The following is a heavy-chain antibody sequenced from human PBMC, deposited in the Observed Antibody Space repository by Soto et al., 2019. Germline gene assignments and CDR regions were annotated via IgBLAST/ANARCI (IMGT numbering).Heavy chain of an antibody. Sequence: QITLKESGPPLVRPAQTLTLTCAFSGFSLTTTSMGVAWIHQPPGKALEWLALIYWDDDQRYSPSLKDRLTISKDTSRSRVVLTISNMNPEDTGTYFCAHAGDYDLLSFDHWGPGTLVPVSS. CDR3: AHAGDYDLLSFDH. J-gene: IGHJ4*02. D-gene: IGHD4-17*01. V-gene: IGHV2-5*02. CDR2: IYWDDDQ. CDR1: GFSLTTTSMG.